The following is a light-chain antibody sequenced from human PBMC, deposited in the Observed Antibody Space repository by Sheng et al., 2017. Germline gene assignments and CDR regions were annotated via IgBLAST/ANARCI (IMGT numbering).Light chain of an antibody. J-gene: IGLJ2*01. CDR1: NFGRTS. CDR3: QVWDGSSDLV. CDR2: DDD. Sequence: RITCGGNNFGRTSVHWYQQRPGQAPVLVVYDDDDRPSGITERISGSKSGNTATLTISWVEAGDEADYYCQVWDGSSDLVFGGGTKLTVL. V-gene: IGLV3-21*02.